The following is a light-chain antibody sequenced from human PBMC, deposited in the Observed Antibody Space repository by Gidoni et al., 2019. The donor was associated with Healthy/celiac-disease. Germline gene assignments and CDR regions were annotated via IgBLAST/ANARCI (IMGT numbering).Light chain of an antibody. CDR1: QSISSY. V-gene: IGKV1-39*01. CDR2: AAS. J-gene: IGKJ3*01. Sequence: DIQMTQSPSSLSASVGDRVTLTCRASQSISSYLNWYQQKPGKAPTLLIYAASSLQSGVPSRFSGSGSGTDFTLTISSLQPEDFATYYCQQSYSTVFTFGPGTKVEIK. CDR3: QQSYSTVFT.